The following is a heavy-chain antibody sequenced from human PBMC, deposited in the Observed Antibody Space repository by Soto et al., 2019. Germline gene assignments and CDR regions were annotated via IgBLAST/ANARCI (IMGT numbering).Heavy chain of an antibody. CDR2: IYWDDDK. J-gene: IGHJ4*02. D-gene: IGHD5-18*01. Sequence: QITLKESGPTLVKPTQTLTLTCTFSGFSLSTSGVGVDWIRQPPGKALEWLALIYWDDDKRYSPSLKSRLTTTKDTSKNPLVLTITNMDPVDTATYSCAHVDTAMVGNYWGQGTLVTVSS. CDR3: AHVDTAMVGNY. CDR1: GFSLSTSGVG. V-gene: IGHV2-5*02.